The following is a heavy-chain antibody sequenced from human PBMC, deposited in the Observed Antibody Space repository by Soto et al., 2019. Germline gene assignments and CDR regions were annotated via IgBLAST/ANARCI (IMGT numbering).Heavy chain of an antibody. CDR2: INHSGST. D-gene: IGHD3-3*01. CDR1: GGSFSGYY. Sequence: SETLSLTCAVYGGSFSGYYWSWIRQPPGKGLEWIGEINHSGSTNYNPSLKSRVTISVDTSKNQFSLKLSSVTAADTAVYYCARHRYDFWSGYQPKNWFDPWGQGTLVTVSS. J-gene: IGHJ5*02. CDR3: ARHRYDFWSGYQPKNWFDP. V-gene: IGHV4-34*01.